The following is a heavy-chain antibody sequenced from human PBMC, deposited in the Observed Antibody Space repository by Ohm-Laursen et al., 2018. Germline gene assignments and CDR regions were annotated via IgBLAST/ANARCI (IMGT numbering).Heavy chain of an antibody. V-gene: IGHV3-11*01. D-gene: IGHD6-19*01. J-gene: IGHJ3*02. CDR1: GFTFSDYY. CDR3: ARGLSIAVAGKHAFDI. Sequence: SLRLSCAASGFTFSDYYMSWIRQAPGKGLEWVSYISSSGSTIYYADSVKGRFTISRDNAKNSLYLQMNSLRAEDTAVYYCARGLSIAVAGKHAFDIWGQGTMVTVSS. CDR2: ISSSGSTI.